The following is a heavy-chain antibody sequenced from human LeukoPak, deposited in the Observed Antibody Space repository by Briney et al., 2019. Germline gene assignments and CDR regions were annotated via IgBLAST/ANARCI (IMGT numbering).Heavy chain of an antibody. D-gene: IGHD3-3*01. V-gene: IGHV4-59*12. CDR3: ARRSGYWGFWYDY. Sequence: PSETLSLTCTVSGGSISSYYWSWIRQPPGKGLEWIGYIYYSGSTNYNPSLKSRVTISVDTSKNQFSLKLSSVTAADTAVYYCARRSGYWGFWYDYWGQGTLVTVSS. J-gene: IGHJ4*02. CDR1: GGSISSYY. CDR2: IYYSGST.